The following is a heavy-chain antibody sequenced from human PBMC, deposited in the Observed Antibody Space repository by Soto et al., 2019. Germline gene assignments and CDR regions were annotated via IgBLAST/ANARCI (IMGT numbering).Heavy chain of an antibody. CDR1: GFTFSSYW. V-gene: IGHV3-74*01. D-gene: IGHD2-15*01. Sequence: EVQLVESGGGLVQPGGSLRLSCAASGFTFSSYWMHWVRQAPGKGLVWVSRINSDGSSTSYADSVKGRFTISRDNAKNTLYLQMNSLRAEDTTVYYCARMAVVTRYYYYMDVWGKGTTVTVSS. J-gene: IGHJ6*03. CDR3: ARMAVVTRYYYYMDV. CDR2: INSDGSST.